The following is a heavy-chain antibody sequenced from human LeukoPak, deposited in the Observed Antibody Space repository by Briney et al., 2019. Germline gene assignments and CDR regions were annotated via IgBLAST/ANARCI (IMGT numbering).Heavy chain of an antibody. V-gene: IGHV1-18*01. CDR3: ARVKVYSSSPEGYYYYMDV. D-gene: IGHD6-6*01. J-gene: IGHJ6*03. CDR1: GYTFTSYG. Sequence: RASVKVSCKASGYTFTSYGISWVRQAPGQGLEWMGWIGAYNGNTNYAQKLQGRVTMTTDTSTSTAYMELRSLRSDDTAVYYCARVKVYSSSPEGYYYYMDVWGKGTTVTVSS. CDR2: IGAYNGNT.